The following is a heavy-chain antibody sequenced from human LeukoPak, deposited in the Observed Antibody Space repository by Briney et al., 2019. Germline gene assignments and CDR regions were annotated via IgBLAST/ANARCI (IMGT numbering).Heavy chain of an antibody. CDR2: IKQLGSEE. J-gene: IGHJ4*02. D-gene: IGHD1-1*01. CDR1: GFTFRTYW. Sequence: GGSLRLSCAASGFTFRTYWMSWVRQAPGKGLEWVANIKQLGSEEYYVDSVKGRFTISRDDAKNSLYLQMNSLRPEDTAVYYCTRQRGWDFFDNWGQGTLVIVSS. CDR3: TRQRGWDFFDN. V-gene: IGHV3-7*01.